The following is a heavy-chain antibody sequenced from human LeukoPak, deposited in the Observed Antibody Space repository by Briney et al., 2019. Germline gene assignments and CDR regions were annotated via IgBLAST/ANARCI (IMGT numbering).Heavy chain of an antibody. Sequence: PSETLSLTCAVYGGSFSGYYWSWIRQPPGKGLEWIGEINHSGSTNYNPSLKSRVTISVDTSKSQFSLKLSPVTAADTAVYYCARLPSGTPWGQGTLVTVSS. V-gene: IGHV4-34*01. J-gene: IGHJ5*02. CDR3: ARLPSGTP. CDR1: GGSFSGYY. D-gene: IGHD1-26*01. CDR2: INHSGST.